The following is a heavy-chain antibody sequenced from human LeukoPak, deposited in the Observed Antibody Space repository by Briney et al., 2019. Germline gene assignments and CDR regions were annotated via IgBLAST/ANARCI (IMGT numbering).Heavy chain of an antibody. CDR2: IIPILGIA. J-gene: IGHJ4*02. V-gene: IGHV1-69*04. D-gene: IGHD5-12*01. Sequence: GASVKVSCRASGGTFSSYAISWVRQAPGQGLEWMGRIIPILGIANYAQKFQGRVTITADKSTSTAYMELSSLRSEDTAVYYCARDGNSGYDYWGQGTLVTVSS. CDR3: ARDGNSGYDY. CDR1: GGTFSSYA.